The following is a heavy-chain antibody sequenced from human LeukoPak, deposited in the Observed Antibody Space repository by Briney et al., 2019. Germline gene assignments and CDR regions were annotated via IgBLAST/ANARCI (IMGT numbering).Heavy chain of an antibody. CDR2: ISGSGGST. CDR1: GFTFSSYI. D-gene: IGHD6-19*01. J-gene: IGHJ3*02. Sequence: GSLRLSCAASGFTFSSYIMSWVRPAPGTGLEWVSAISGSGGSTYYADSVKGRFTISRDNSKNTLYLQMNGLRAEDTAIYYCAKDQYSSDDAFDIWGQGTMVTVSS. V-gene: IGHV3-23*01. CDR3: AKDQYSSDDAFDI.